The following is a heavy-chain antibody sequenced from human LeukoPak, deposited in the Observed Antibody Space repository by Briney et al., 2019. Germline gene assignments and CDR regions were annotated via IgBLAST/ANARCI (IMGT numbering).Heavy chain of an antibody. Sequence: PGGSLRLSCAASGFTFSSYSMNWVRQAPGKGLEWVSSISSSSSYIYYADSVKGRFTISRDNAKNSLYLQMKSLRAEDTAVYYCARNPPNSGSPLDYWGQGTLVTVSS. CDR1: GFTFSSYS. J-gene: IGHJ4*02. CDR2: ISSSSSYI. CDR3: ARNPPNSGSPLDY. D-gene: IGHD1-26*01. V-gene: IGHV3-21*01.